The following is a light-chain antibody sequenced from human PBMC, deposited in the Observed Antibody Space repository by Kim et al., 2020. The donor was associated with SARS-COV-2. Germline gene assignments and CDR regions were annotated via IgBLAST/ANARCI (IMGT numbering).Light chain of an antibody. CDR2: DTN. CDR3: LLDYNTIRV. V-gene: IGLV7-46*01. CDR1: TGSVTSGDI. Sequence: PGGTVTLTCSSSTGSVTSGDIPYWFQQKPGQAPTTLINDTNNKLTWTPARFSGSLHGGNAALTLSGAQPEDEADYYCLLDYNTIRVFGGGTQLTVL. J-gene: IGLJ2*01.